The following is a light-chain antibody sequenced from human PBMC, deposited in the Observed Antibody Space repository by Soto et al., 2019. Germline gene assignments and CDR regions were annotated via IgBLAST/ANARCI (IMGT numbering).Light chain of an antibody. CDR2: HAS. J-gene: IGKJ2*01. CDR3: QQYGTFPFS. CDR1: QVVSSSY. V-gene: IGKV3-20*01. Sequence: EIVLTQSPGTLSLSPGESATLSCRANQVVSSSYLAWYQQKPGQATSLLIKHASDIATGVPDRFSGSGAGTDFALTIPRLEPEDFALFYCQQYGTFPFSFGQGTKLEIK.